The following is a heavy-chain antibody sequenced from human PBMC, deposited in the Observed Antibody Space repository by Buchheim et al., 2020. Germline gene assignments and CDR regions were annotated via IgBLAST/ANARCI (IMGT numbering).Heavy chain of an antibody. D-gene: IGHD3-3*01. CDR1: GFTFSSYW. CDR3: ARDTHPYYDFWSGYYTGYYYYGMDV. V-gene: IGHV3-7*01. Sequence: EVQLVESGGGLVQPGGSLRLSCAASGFTFSSYWMSWVRQAPGKGLEWVANIKQDGSEKYYVDSVKGRFTISRDNAKNSLYLQMNSLRAEDTAVYYCARDTHPYYDFWSGYYTGYYYYGMDVWGQGTT. J-gene: IGHJ6*02. CDR2: IKQDGSEK.